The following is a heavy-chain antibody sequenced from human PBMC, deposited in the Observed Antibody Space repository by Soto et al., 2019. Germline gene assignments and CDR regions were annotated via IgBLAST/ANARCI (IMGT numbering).Heavy chain of an antibody. Sequence: QVQLVESGGGVVQPGRSLRLSCAASGFTFSNYAMHWVRQAPGKGLEWVAVTSYDGKNKYDADSVKGRFTISRDNSKNTLYLQMNSLRREDTAVYYCTRDMRYSGSGQSTNIDYYYYGLDVWGQGTTVTVSS. V-gene: IGHV3-30*04. J-gene: IGHJ6*02. CDR2: TSYDGKNK. CDR1: GFTFSNYA. D-gene: IGHD3-10*01. CDR3: TRDMRYSGSGQSTNIDYYYYGLDV.